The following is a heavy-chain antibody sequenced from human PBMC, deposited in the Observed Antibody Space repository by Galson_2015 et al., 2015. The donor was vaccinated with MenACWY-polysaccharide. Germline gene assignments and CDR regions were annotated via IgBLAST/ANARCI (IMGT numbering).Heavy chain of an antibody. D-gene: IGHD6-13*01. CDR1: GASVSTGDYY. V-gene: IGHV4-30-4*08. CDR2: IYYSGAT. Sequence: LSLTCGVSGASVSTGDYYWGWIRQPPGKGLEWIGYIYYSGATYYNPSLKSRINMSVDTSKNQFSLEVNSVTAADTAVYYCARVIAAAGAYYFDYWGQGTLVTVSS. CDR3: ARVIAAAGAYYFDY. J-gene: IGHJ4*02.